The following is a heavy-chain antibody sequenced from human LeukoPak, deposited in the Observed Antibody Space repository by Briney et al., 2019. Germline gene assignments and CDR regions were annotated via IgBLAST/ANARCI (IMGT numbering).Heavy chain of an antibody. CDR3: ARGWDEYYIRPTVDY. CDR1: GGTFSSYA. D-gene: IGHD3-10*01. J-gene: IGHJ4*02. CDR2: IIPIFGTA. Sequence: SVKVSCKASGGTFSSYAISWVRQAPGQGLEWMGGIIPIFGTANYAQKFQGRVTITADESTSTAYMELSSLRSEDTAVYYCARGWDEYYIRPTVDYWGQGTLVTVSS. V-gene: IGHV1-69*13.